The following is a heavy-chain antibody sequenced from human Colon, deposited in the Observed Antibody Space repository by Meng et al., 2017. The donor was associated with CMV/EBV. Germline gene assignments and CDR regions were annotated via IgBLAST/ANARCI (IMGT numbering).Heavy chain of an antibody. J-gene: IGHJ4*02. CDR3: ARAVVRGVTTPYYFDY. V-gene: IGHV4-61*01. CDR1: GGSVSSGSYY. Sequence: SETLSLTCTVSGGSVSSGSYYWSWIRQPPGKGLEWIGYIYYSGSTNYNPSLKSRVTISVDTSKNQFPLKLSSVTAADTAVYYCARAVVRGVTTPYYFDYWGQGTLVTVSS. D-gene: IGHD3-10*01. CDR2: IYYSGST.